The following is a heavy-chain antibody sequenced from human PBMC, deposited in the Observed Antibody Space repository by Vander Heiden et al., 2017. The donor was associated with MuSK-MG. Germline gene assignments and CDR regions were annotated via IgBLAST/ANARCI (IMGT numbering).Heavy chain of an antibody. Sequence: QVQLQESGPGMVKPSETLSLTCPVSGGSISSYYWSWIRQPAGEGLEWIGRIYTSGSTNYNPSLKSRVTMSVDTSKNQFSLKLSSVTAADTAVYYCARDLYGGNPFSYYYYMDVWGKGTTVTVSS. CDR3: ARDLYGGNPFSYYYYMDV. J-gene: IGHJ6*03. V-gene: IGHV4-4*07. D-gene: IGHD4-17*01. CDR2: IYTSGST. CDR1: GGSISSYY.